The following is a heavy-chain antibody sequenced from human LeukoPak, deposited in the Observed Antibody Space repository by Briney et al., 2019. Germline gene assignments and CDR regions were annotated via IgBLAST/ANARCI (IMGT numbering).Heavy chain of an antibody. D-gene: IGHD3-10*01. J-gene: IGHJ4*02. CDR2: ISYDESDK. V-gene: IGHV3-30*18. CDR3: AKDHGSGSYFDY. CDR1: GFTFSNYR. Sequence: PGGSLRLSCAASGFTFSNYRMHWVRRAPGKGLEWVAVISYDESDKYYADSVKGRFIISRDNSKNTLYLQMNSLRAEDTAVYYCAKDHGSGSYFDYWGQGTLVTVSS.